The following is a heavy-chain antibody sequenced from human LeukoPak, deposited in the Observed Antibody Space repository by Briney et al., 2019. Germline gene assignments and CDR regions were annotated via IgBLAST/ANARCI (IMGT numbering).Heavy chain of an antibody. J-gene: IGHJ4*02. Sequence: ASVKVSCKASGSTFTGYYMHWVRQAPGQGLERMGWINPNSGGTNYAQKFQGRVTMTRDTSISTAYMELSRLRSDDTAVYYCARDLRTLGVRYYFDYWGQGTLVTVSS. CDR3: ARDLRTLGVRYYFDY. CDR2: INPNSGGT. CDR1: GSTFTGYY. V-gene: IGHV1-2*02. D-gene: IGHD4-17*01.